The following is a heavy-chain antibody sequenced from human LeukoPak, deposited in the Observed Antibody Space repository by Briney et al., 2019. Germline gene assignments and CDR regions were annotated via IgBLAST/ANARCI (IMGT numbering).Heavy chain of an antibody. CDR3: ARGRYCSGTNCYTPYYYGMDV. Sequence: GGSLRLSCAASGFTFSGYDMPWVRQATGKGLEWVSAISTGGDTYYPGSVKGRFTISRENAKNSLYLQMNSLRDGDTAVYYCARGRYCSGTNCYTPYYYGMDVWGQGTTVTVSS. D-gene: IGHD2-2*02. J-gene: IGHJ6*02. CDR1: GFTFSGYD. V-gene: IGHV3-13*01. CDR2: ISTGGDT.